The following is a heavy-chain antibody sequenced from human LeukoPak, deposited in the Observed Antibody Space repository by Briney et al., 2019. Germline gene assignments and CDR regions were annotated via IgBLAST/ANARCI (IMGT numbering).Heavy chain of an antibody. D-gene: IGHD2-2*01. CDR1: GYTFTRYA. V-gene: IGHV1-3*01. Sequence: GASVKVSCKTSGYTFTRYAIHWVRQAPGQGLEWMGWISCGKGETKYSQKFQDRVTITGDTSASTAYMELSSLRSEDTAVYYCARDNGYQLLWWWGQGTLVTVSS. CDR2: ISCGKGET. CDR3: ARDNGYQLLWW. J-gene: IGHJ4*02.